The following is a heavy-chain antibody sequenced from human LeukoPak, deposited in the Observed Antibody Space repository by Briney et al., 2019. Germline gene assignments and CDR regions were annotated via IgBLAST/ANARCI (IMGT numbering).Heavy chain of an antibody. J-gene: IGHJ4*02. D-gene: IGHD5-12*01. Sequence: GGSLRLSXAASGFTFSSYEMNWVRQAPGKGLEWVSYISSSGSTIYYADSVKGRFTISRDNARNSLYVQMNSLRDEDTAVYYCARVGYSGWNLEYWGQGTLVTVSS. CDR3: ARVGYSGWNLEY. CDR1: GFTFSSYE. CDR2: ISSSGSTI. V-gene: IGHV3-48*03.